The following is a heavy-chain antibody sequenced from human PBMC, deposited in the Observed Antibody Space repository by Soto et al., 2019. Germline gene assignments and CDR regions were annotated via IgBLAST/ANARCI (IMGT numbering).Heavy chain of an antibody. CDR1: GFTFSSYE. D-gene: IGHD3-16*01. CDR2: ISSSGSTI. J-gene: IGHJ3*02. V-gene: IGHV3-48*03. Sequence: VQLVESGGGLVQPGGSLRLSCAASGFTFSSYEMNWVRQAPGKGLEWVSYISSSGSTIYYADSVKGRFTISRDNAKNSLYLQMNSLRAEDTAVYYCARAFARGWGAFDIWGQGTMVTVSS. CDR3: ARAFARGWGAFDI.